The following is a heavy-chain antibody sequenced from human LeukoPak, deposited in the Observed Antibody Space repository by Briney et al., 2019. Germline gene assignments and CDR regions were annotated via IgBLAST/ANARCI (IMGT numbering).Heavy chain of an antibody. CDR2: IYYSGST. D-gene: IGHD1-26*01. CDR3: ARAWDSGSYFVDY. J-gene: IGHJ4*02. Sequence: SETLSLTCTVSGGSISSYYWSRIRQPPGKGLEWIGYIYYSGSTNYNPSLKSRVTISVDTSKNQFSLKLSSVTAADTAVYYCARAWDSGSYFVDYWGQGTLVTVSS. V-gene: IGHV4-59*01. CDR1: GGSISSYY.